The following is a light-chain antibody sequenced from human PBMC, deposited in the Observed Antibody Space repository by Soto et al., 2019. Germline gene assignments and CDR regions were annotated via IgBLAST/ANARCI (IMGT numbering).Light chain of an antibody. CDR3: QQYENWPPAVT. Sequence: EIVLTQSPGTLSLSPGERATLSCRTSETISSTYLAWYQQTPGQAPRLLIHGTSSRASDIPDRFSGSGSGTDFTLTISSLQSEDLAVYYCQQYENWPPAVTFGGGTNVEI. CDR1: ETISSTY. V-gene: IGKV3-20*01. CDR2: GTS. J-gene: IGKJ4*01.